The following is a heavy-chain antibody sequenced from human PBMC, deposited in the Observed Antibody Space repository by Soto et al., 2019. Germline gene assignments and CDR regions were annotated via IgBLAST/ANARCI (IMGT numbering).Heavy chain of an antibody. CDR1: GFTFSSYG. CDR3: ATLYSTTDP. V-gene: IGHV3-33*01. CDR2: IWYDGSNK. J-gene: IGHJ5*02. Sequence: PGGSLRLSCAASGFTFSSYGMHWARQGPGKGLEWVAVIWYDGSNKVYADSVKGRFTISKDNSKNTLYLQMNSLRAEDTAVYYCATLYSTTDPWGQGTLVTVSS. D-gene: IGHD6-13*01.